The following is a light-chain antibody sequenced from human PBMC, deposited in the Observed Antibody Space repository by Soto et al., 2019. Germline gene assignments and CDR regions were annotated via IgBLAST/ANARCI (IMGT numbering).Light chain of an antibody. CDR3: QQYNSYPLT. CDR1: QSISSW. V-gene: IGKV1-5*01. J-gene: IGKJ4*01. Sequence: DIQMTQSPSTLSASVGDRVTITCRASQSISSWLAWYQQKPGKAPKLLIYDASSLESGVPSRFSGSGSGTEFTLTIRILQPDDFATYFCQQYNSYPLTFGGGTKVEIK. CDR2: DAS.